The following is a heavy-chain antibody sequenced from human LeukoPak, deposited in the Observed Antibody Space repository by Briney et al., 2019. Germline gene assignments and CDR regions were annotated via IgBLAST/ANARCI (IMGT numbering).Heavy chain of an antibody. V-gene: IGHV3-30*02. D-gene: IGHD3-22*01. J-gene: IGHJ4*02. Sequence: GGSLRLSCAASGFTFSSYGMHWVRQAPGKGLEWVAFIRYDGSNKYYADSVKGRFTISRDNSKKTLHLQMNSLRAEATAVYYCAKDAHYYDSSGYYYANNYWGQGTLVTVSS. CDR1: GFTFSSYG. CDR3: AKDAHYYDSSGYYYANNY. CDR2: IRYDGSNK.